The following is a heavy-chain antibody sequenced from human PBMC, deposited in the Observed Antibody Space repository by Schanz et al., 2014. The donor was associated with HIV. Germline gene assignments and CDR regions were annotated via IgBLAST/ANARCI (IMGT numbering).Heavy chain of an antibody. CDR3: AGGRYSGSYYNY. Sequence: QVQLVQSGAEVKKPGSSVKVSCKASGGTFSNYAINWVRQAPGQGLEWMGGIIPIFGTSNYAQKFQGRVTITADESTSTAYMELSSLRSEDTAVYYCAGGRYSGSYYNYWGQGTLVTVSS. CDR2: IIPIFGTS. J-gene: IGHJ4*02. D-gene: IGHD1-26*01. V-gene: IGHV1-69*01. CDR1: GGTFSNYA.